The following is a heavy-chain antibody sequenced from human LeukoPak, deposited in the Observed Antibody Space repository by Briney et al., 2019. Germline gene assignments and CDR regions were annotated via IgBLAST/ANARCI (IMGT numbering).Heavy chain of an antibody. CDR3: ARQRITFGGVISIFDS. J-gene: IGHJ4*02. CDR2: ISYSGST. Sequence: SETLSLTCTVSGGSISSSDYYWGWIRQPPGKGPEWIGSISYSGSTYYNPSLKSRITISVDTSKNQFSLRVSSLTAADTAVYYCARQRITFGGVISIFDSWGQGTLVTVSS. V-gene: IGHV4-39*01. CDR1: GGSISSSDYY. D-gene: IGHD3-16*02.